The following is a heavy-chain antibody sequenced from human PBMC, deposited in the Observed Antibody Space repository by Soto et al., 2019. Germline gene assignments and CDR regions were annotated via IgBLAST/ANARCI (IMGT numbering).Heavy chain of an antibody. CDR3: ARESMRPRLTLSYYYDSSGYYYFDY. CDR2: IYYSGST. Sequence: SETLSLTCTVSGGSISSGDYYWSWIRQPPGKGLEWIGYIYYSGSTYYNPSLKSRVTISVDTSKNQFSLKLSSVTAADTAVYYCARESMRPRLTLSYYYDSSGYYYFDYWGQGTLVTVSS. CDR1: GGSISSGDYY. D-gene: IGHD3-22*01. V-gene: IGHV4-30-4*01. J-gene: IGHJ4*02.